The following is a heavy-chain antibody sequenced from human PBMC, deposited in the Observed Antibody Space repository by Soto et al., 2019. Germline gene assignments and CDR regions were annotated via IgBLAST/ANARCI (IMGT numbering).Heavy chain of an antibody. D-gene: IGHD5-18*01. CDR2: MSHSGGT. CDR3: ARMRSYGFYYYYMDV. V-gene: IGHV4-61*01. CDR1: GGFVSSGSYY. Sequence: PSETLSLTCAVYGGFVSSGSYYWSWIRQPPGKGLEWIGEMSHSGGTHFNPSLKSRVTISVDTSKNQFSLKLSSVTAADTAVYYCARMRSYGFYYYYMDVWGKGTTVTVSS. J-gene: IGHJ6*03.